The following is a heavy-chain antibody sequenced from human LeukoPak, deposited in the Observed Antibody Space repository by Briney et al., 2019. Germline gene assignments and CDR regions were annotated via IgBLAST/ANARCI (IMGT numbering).Heavy chain of an antibody. V-gene: IGHV4-59*01. CDR1: GGSISSYY. CDR2: IYYSGST. Sequence: SETLSLTCTVSGGSISSYYWSWVRQPPGKGLEWVGYIYYSGSTNYNPSLKSRVTISVDSSKNQFSLKLSSVTAADTAVYYCARGYCGGDCYYGCWGQGTLVTVSS. D-gene: IGHD2-21*02. J-gene: IGHJ4*02. CDR3: ARGYCGGDCYYGC.